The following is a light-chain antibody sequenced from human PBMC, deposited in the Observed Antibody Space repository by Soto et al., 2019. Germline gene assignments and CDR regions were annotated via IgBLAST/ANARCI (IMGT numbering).Light chain of an antibody. J-gene: IGKJ1*01. CDR2: GAS. CDR3: LKDINYPWK. CDR1: QGIGNA. V-gene: IGKV1-6*01. Sequence: IQMTPSLSSLSASVVDRFTISCRASQGIGNALGWYQQKPGKPPKVLIYGASNLQSGVPPRFSGSGSGTDFTLAISSLQPEDSATYYCLKDINYPWKCGQGTKGAIK.